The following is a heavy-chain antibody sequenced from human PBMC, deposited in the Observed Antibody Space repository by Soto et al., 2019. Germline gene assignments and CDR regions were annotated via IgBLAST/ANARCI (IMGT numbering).Heavy chain of an antibody. CDR2: IYYSGST. J-gene: IGHJ4*02. CDR1: GDSMTNYY. V-gene: IGHV4-59*08. CDR3: ARLRPSGTSDY. D-gene: IGHD1-26*01. Sequence: QVQLQESGPGLVRPSETLSLTCTVSGDSMTNYYWNWLRQPPGKGLEWIGYIYYSGSTNYNPSLKSRLTISVDTSKNQFSLKLSSVTAADTAIYYCARLRPSGTSDYWGQGTLVTVSS.